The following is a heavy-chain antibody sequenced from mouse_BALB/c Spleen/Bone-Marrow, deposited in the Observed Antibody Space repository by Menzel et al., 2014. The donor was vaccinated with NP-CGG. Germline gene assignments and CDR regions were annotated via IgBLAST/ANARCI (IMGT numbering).Heavy chain of an antibody. CDR3: VRYDYDGDYYAMDY. J-gene: IGHJ4*01. D-gene: IGHD2-4*01. CDR1: GFSLTSYD. CDR2: IWTGGGT. V-gene: IGHV2-9-2*01. Sequence: VMLVESGPGLVAPSQSLSITCTVSGFSLTSYDISWIRQPPGKGLEWLGVIWTGGGTNYNSAFMSRLSISKDNSKSQVFLKMNSLQTDDTAIYYCVRYDYDGDYYAMDYWGQGTSVTVSS.